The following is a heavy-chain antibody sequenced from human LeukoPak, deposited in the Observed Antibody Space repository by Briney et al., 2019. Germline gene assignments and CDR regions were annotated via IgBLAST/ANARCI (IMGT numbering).Heavy chain of an antibody. J-gene: IGHJ4*02. V-gene: IGHV1-18*01. Sequence: ASVKVSCKASGGTFTSYGISWVRQAPGQGLEWMGWISAYNGNTNYAQKLQGRVTMTTDTSTSTAYMELRSLRSDDTAVYYCARANPYYYGSGSYIVPDYWGQGTLVTVSS. CDR1: GGTFTSYG. CDR3: ARANPYYYGSGSYIVPDY. CDR2: ISAYNGNT. D-gene: IGHD3-10*01.